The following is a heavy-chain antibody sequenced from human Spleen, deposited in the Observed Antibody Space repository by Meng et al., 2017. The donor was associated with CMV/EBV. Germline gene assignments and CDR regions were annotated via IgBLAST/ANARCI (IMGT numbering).Heavy chain of an antibody. CDR3: ATGDYVWGHYPNWFDP. J-gene: IGHJ5*02. D-gene: IGHD3-16*02. Sequence: SGPTLVKPTQTLTLTCTFSGFSLSTSGVGVGWIRQPPGKALEWLALIYWNDDKRYSPSFQSRVTISVDSSNKQFSLQLTSVTAADTAVYYCATGDYVWGHYPNWFDPWGQGILVTVSS. CDR1: GFSLSTSGVG. V-gene: IGHV2-5*01. CDR2: IYWNDDK.